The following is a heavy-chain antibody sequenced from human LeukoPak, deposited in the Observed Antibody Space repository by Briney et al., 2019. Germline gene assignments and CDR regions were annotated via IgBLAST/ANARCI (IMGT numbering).Heavy chain of an antibody. CDR1: GVSFSSTIYY. CDR2: IYYSAST. D-gene: IGHD4-17*01. CDR3: ARGDYGDPHNPYYFDY. V-gene: IGHV4-61*01. J-gene: IGHJ4*02. Sequence: SETLSLTCTVSGVSFSSTIYYWRWIRQPPGKGLEWIGYIYYSASTNYNPSLKSRVTISVDTSKNQFSLKLSSVTAADTAVYYCARGDYGDPHNPYYFDYWGQGTLVTVSS.